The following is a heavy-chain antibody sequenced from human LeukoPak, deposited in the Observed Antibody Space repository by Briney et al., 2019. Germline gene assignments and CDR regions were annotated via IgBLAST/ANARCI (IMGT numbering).Heavy chain of an antibody. V-gene: IGHV4-34*01. D-gene: IGHD3-3*01. J-gene: IGHJ4*02. CDR2: INHSGST. CDR3: ARGRGLWSGYYLQAYFDY. CDR1: GGSFSGYY. Sequence: SETLSLTCAVYGGSFSGYYWSWIRQPPGKGLEWIGEINHSGSTNYNPSLKSRVTISVDTSKNQFSLKLSSVTAADTAVYYCARGRGLWSGYYLQAYFDYWGQGTLVTVSS.